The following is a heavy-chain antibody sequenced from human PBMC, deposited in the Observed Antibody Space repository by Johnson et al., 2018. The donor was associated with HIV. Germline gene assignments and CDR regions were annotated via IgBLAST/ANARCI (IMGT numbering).Heavy chain of an antibody. CDR1: GFTFDDYG. CDR3: AKFEGFITVNRVVGDAFDI. V-gene: IGHV3-20*04. D-gene: IGHD3-10*01. J-gene: IGHJ3*02. CDR2: INWNRGST. Sequence: MLLVESGGGVVRPGGSLRLSCAASGFTFDDYGMSWVRQAPGKGLEWVSGINWNRGSTGYADSVKGRFAISRDNAKNSLYLQMSSLRAEDTAVYFCAKFEGFITVNRVVGDAFDIWGQGTMVSVSS.